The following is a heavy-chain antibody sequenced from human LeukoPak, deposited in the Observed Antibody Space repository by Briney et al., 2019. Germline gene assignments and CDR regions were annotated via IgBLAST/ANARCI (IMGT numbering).Heavy chain of an antibody. J-gene: IGHJ4*02. CDR2: ISSSSSYI. CDR1: GFTFSSYS. D-gene: IGHD5-18*01. V-gene: IGHV3-21*04. Sequence: PGGSLGLSCAASGFTFSSYSMNWVRQAPGKGLEWVSSISSSSSYIYYADSVKGRFTISRDNSKNTLYLQMNSLRAEDTAVYYCAKSSTTYSYGWGYLDYWGQGTLVTVSS. CDR3: AKSSTTYSYGWGYLDY.